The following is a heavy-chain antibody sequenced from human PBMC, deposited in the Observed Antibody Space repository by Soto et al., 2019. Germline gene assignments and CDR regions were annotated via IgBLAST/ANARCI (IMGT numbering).Heavy chain of an antibody. J-gene: IGHJ4*02. V-gene: IGHV3-48*04. CDR3: SRGGAGSSWGSGRTNY. CDR1: GFSLSSYC. D-gene: IGHD3-10*01. Sequence: EVQLVESGGGLVQPGGSLRLSCAASGFSLSSYCMNWVRQAPGEGLEWISYISVSSADIHYADSVKGRFTISRDNAKNLVYLQMNRLRGEDTAVYYCSRGGAGSSWGSGRTNYWRQGTLVTVSS. CDR2: ISVSSADI.